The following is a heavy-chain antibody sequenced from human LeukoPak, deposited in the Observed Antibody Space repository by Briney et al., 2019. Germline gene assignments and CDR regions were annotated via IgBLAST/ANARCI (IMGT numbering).Heavy chain of an antibody. CDR2: INPSGGST. Sequence: ASVKVSCKASGYTFTSYYMHWVRQAPGQGLEWMGIINPSGGSTSYAQKFQGRVTMTRDTSTSTVYMELSSLRSEDTAVHYCARVGRELGAFDYWGQGTLVTVSS. J-gene: IGHJ4*02. V-gene: IGHV1-46*01. CDR3: ARVGRELGAFDY. D-gene: IGHD1-26*01. CDR1: GYTFTSYY.